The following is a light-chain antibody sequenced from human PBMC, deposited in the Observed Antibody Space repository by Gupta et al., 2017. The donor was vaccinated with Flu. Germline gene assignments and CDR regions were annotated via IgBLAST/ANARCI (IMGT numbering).Light chain of an antibody. CDR3: SSYSPSSTPWV. CDR2: RAT. CDR1: VGGYND. Sequence: VGGYNDVSRNQNRPAKVPKLLINRATKRPSGVSNRFSASNSGNTASLTISGLQAEDEADYYCSSYSPSSTPWVFGTGTELTVL. J-gene: IGLJ3*02. V-gene: IGLV2-14*01.